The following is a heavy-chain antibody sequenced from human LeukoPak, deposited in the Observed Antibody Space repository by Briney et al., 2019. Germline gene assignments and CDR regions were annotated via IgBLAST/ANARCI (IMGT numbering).Heavy chain of an antibody. J-gene: IGHJ1*01. CDR1: GYTFTCYY. V-gene: IGHV1-2*02. CDR3: ARSRPGIAAAGGH. Sequence: ASVKVSCKAPGYTFTCYYMHWVRQAPGQGVEWMGWINPNSGGTNYAQKFQGRVTMTRDTSISTAYMELSRLRSDDTAVYYCARSRPGIAAAGGHWGQGTLVTVSS. D-gene: IGHD6-13*01. CDR2: INPNSGGT.